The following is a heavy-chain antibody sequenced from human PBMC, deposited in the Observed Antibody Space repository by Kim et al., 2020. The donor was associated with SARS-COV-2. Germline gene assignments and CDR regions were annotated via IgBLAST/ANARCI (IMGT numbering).Heavy chain of an antibody. CDR1: GFTFDDYA. Sequence: GGSLRLSCAASGFTFDDYAMHWVRQAPGKGLEWVSGISWNSGSIGYADSVKGRFTISRDNAKNSLYLQMNSLRAEDTALYYCAKDRRRRKAAAGSFDYWGQGTLVTVSS. D-gene: IGHD6-13*01. V-gene: IGHV3-9*01. CDR3: AKDRRRRKAAAGSFDY. CDR2: ISWNSGSI. J-gene: IGHJ4*02.